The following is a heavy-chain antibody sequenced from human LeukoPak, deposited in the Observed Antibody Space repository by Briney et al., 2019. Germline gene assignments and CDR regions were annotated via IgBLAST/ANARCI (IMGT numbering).Heavy chain of an antibody. J-gene: IGHJ3*02. CDR2: ISGSGGST. CDR1: GFTFSSYA. V-gene: IGHV3-23*01. D-gene: IGHD3-22*01. Sequence: GGSLRLCCAASGFTFSSYAMSWVRQAPGKGLEWVSAISGSGGSTYYADSVKGRFTISRDNSKNTLYLQMNSLRAEDTAVYYCAKDREIVVATDAFDIWGQGTMVTVSS. CDR3: AKDREIVVATDAFDI.